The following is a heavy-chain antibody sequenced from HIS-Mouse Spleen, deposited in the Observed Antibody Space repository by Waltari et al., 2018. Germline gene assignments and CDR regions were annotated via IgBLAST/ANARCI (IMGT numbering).Heavy chain of an antibody. V-gene: IGHV2-5*02. Sequence: QITLKESGPTLVKPTQTLTLTCPFSGFSPSTSAVGVGWIRQPPGKALEWLALIYWDDDKRYSPSLKSRLTITKDTSKNQVVLTMTNMDPVDTATYYCAHREFQQLGRYFQHWGQGTLVTVSS. CDR3: AHREFQQLGRYFQH. CDR1: GFSPSTSAVG. D-gene: IGHD6-13*01. J-gene: IGHJ1*01. CDR2: IYWDDDK.